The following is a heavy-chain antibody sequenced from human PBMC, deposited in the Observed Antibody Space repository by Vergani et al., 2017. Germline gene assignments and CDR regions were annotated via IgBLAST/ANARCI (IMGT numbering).Heavy chain of an antibody. V-gene: IGHV4-30-4*01. CDR3: ARCFAMVRCVRSSXLDP. J-gene: IGHJ5*02. CDR2: IYYSGST. D-gene: IGHD3-10*01. Sequence: QVQLQESGPGLVKPSQTLSLTCTVSGGSISSGDYYWSWIRQPPGKGLEWIGYIYYSGSTYYNPSLKRRVTISVDTSKNQFSLKLSSVTAADTAVYYCARCFAMVRCVRSSXLDPWGQGTLVTVSS. CDR1: GGSISSGDYY.